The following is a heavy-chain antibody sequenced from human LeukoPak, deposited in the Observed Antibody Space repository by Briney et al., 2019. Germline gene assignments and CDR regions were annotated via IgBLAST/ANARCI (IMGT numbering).Heavy chain of an antibody. V-gene: IGHV3-23*01. CDR2: ISNTGRAT. CDR3: AHQVPPNDEFFDH. Sequence: PGGSLRLSCVASGFTFSSYSMHWVRQAPGEGLEWLSGISNTGRATDYADSIKGRFTISRDNSKSTVFLQMNSLRAEDTAEYFCAHQVPPNDEFFDHWGQGTLVTVSS. CDR1: GFTFSSYS. J-gene: IGHJ5*02.